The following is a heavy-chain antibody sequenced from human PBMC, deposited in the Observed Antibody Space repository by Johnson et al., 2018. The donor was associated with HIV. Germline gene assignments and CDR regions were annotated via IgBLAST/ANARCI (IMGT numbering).Heavy chain of an antibody. CDR2: ISGSGGST. Sequence: VQLVESGGGLVQPGGSLRLSCAASGFTFSSYAMSWVRQAPGKGLEWVSAISGSGGSTYYADSVKGRFTISRDNSKNTRYLQMNSLRAEDTAVYYCAKDHIVGATLGRDAFDIWGQGTMVTVSS. V-gene: IGHV3-23*04. D-gene: IGHD1-26*01. J-gene: IGHJ3*02. CDR1: GFTFSSYA. CDR3: AKDHIVGATLGRDAFDI.